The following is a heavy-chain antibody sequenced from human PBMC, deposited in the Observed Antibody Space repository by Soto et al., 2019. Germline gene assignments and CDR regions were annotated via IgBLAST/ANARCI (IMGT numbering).Heavy chain of an antibody. CDR1: GFTFSSYA. CDR3: AKDRVSYYDFWSGYYEFVY. J-gene: IGHJ4*02. Sequence: GGSLRLSCAASGFTFSSYAMSWVRQAPGKGLEWVSAISGSGGSTYYADSVKGRFTISRDNSKNTLYLQMNSLRAEDTAVYYCAKDRVSYYDFWSGYYEFVYWGQGTLVTVSS. V-gene: IGHV3-23*01. CDR2: ISGSGGST. D-gene: IGHD3-3*01.